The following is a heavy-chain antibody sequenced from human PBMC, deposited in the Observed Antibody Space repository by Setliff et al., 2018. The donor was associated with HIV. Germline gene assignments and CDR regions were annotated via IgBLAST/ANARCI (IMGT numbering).Heavy chain of an antibody. D-gene: IGHD7-27*01. Sequence: SVKVSCKASGGTFSSYAISWVRQAPGGLEWMGGIIPIFGTANYAQKFQGRVTITADESASTAYMELSSLRSDDTAVYYCARGRASGSANSGWGQGTLVTVSS. V-gene: IGHV1-69*13. J-gene: IGHJ4*02. CDR3: ARGRASGSANSG. CDR1: GGTFSSYA. CDR2: IIPIFGTA.